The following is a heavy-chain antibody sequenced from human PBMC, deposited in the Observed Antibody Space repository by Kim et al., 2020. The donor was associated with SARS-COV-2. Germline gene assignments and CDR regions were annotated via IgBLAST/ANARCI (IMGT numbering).Heavy chain of an antibody. D-gene: IGHD6-19*01. J-gene: IGHJ4*02. CDR3: ARVIPVAGSRGYFDY. CDR1: GFTFSNYA. CDR2: ISVYGGNT. V-gene: IGHV3-64*02. Sequence: GGSLRLSCAASGFTFSNYAIHWVRQAPGKGLEYVSAISVYGGNTYYADSVKGRFIVSRDNSNNTLHLQMGSLRVEDMAIYYCARVIPVAGSRGYFDYWGQGTPVTVSS.